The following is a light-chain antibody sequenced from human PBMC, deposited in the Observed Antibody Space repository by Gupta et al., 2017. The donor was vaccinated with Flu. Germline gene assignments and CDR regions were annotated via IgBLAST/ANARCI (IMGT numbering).Light chain of an antibody. J-gene: IGKJ2*01. V-gene: IGKV3-11*01. CDR2: DAP. Sequence: EIVLTQSPATLSLSPGERATLSCRASQSVGTYLAWYQQTPGQTPRLLIYDAPNRATGIPARFSGSGSGTDFTLTISSLEPEDFAVYYCQKRSNWPPYTGGQGTRLEI. CDR1: QSVGTY. CDR3: QKRSNWPPYT.